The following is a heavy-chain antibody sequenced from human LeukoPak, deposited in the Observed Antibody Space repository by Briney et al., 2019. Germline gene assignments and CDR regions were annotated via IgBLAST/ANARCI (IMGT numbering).Heavy chain of an antibody. CDR3: ARLWIVATWLDA. CDR1: NGSMTSDSYY. V-gene: IGHV4-39*02. CDR2: IFYSGKT. Sequence: SETLSLTCTVSNGSMTSDSYYWAWVRQPPGKGLEWIGSIFYSGKTYYSTSLKSRVTVSLDTSKKNFSLRLSSVTAADTAVYYCARLWIVATWLDAWGQGALVTVSS. D-gene: IGHD2-2*03. J-gene: IGHJ5*02.